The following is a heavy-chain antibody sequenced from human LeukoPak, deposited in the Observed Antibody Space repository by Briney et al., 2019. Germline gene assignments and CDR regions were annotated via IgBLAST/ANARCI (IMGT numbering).Heavy chain of an antibody. D-gene: IGHD6-13*01. CDR2: IYYIGST. CDR1: VGCIRSYY. Sequence: SQTLSLTCTVSVGCIRSYYWSCIRQPPGKGLDWIGYIYYIGSTNYNPSLKSRVTISVDTSKNQFSLKLSSVTAADTAVYYCASWSASSSWGQAYYYYGMDVWGQGTTVTVSS. J-gene: IGHJ6*02. V-gene: IGHV4-59*01. CDR3: ASWSASSSWGQAYYYYGMDV.